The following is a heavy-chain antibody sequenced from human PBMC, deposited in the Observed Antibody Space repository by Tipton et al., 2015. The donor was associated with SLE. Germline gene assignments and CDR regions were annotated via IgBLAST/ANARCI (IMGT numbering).Heavy chain of an antibody. J-gene: IGHJ2*01. D-gene: IGHD3-16*01. CDR2: ISSSGSTI. CDR3: ARYLGGWYLDL. V-gene: IGHV3-48*03. Sequence: SLRLSCAASGFTFSSYEMNWVRQAPGKGLEWVSYISSSGSTIYYADSVKGRFTISRDNAKNSLYLQMNSLRAEDTAVYYCARYLGGWYLDLWGRGTLVTVSS. CDR1: GFTFSSYE.